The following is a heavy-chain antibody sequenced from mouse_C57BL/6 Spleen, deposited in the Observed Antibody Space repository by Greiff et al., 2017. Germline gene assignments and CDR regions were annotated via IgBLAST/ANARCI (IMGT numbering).Heavy chain of an antibody. CDR2: INPGSGGT. V-gene: IGHV1-54*01. CDR3: ARSSASRDY. J-gene: IGHJ4*01. Sequence: VQLQQSGAELVRPGTSVKVSCKASGYAFTNYLIEWVKQRPGQGLEWIGVINPGSGGTNYNEKFKGKATLTADKSSSTAYMQLSSLTSEDSAVYFCARSSASRDYWGQGTSVTVSS. CDR1: GYAFTNYL.